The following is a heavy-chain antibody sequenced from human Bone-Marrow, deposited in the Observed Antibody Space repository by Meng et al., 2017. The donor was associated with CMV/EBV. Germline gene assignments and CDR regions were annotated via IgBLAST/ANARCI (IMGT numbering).Heavy chain of an antibody. CDR2: ISAYNGNT. CDR1: GYTFTSYG. Sequence: ASVKVSCKASGYTFTSYGISWVRQAPGQGLEWMGWISAYNGNTNYAQKLQGRVTMTTDTSTSTAYMELRSLRSDDTAVYYCARVIGWELLLIGSGWFDPCGQGTLVTVSS. J-gene: IGHJ5*02. CDR3: ARVIGWELLLIGSGWFDP. V-gene: IGHV1-18*01. D-gene: IGHD1-26*01.